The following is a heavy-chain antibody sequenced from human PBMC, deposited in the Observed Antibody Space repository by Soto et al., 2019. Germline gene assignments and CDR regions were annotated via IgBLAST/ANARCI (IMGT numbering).Heavy chain of an antibody. D-gene: IGHD6-6*01. V-gene: IGHV3-30*18. CDR2: ISYDGSNK. Sequence: QVQLVESGGGVVQPGRSLRLSCAASGFTFSSYGMHWVRQAPGKGLEWVAVISYDGSNKYYADSVKGRFTISRDNSKNTLYRQMNSLRAEDTAVYYCAKDFEYSSSSRHYYYYGMDVWGQGTTVTVSS. CDR1: GFTFSSYG. CDR3: AKDFEYSSSSRHYYYYGMDV. J-gene: IGHJ6*02.